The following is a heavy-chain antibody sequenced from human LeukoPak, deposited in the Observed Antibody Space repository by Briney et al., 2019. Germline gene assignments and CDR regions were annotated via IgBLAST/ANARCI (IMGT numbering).Heavy chain of an antibody. J-gene: IGHJ4*02. Sequence: SETLSLTCTVSGGSIKNYYWSWIRQPPGKGLEWIGYIYYSGTTNYNPSLKSRVTISLDTSKNQFSLKLSSVTAADTAVYYCAREASGSYRLDYWGQGTLVTVSS. V-gene: IGHV4-59*12. CDR3: AREASGSYRLDY. D-gene: IGHD1-26*01. CDR1: GGSIKNYY. CDR2: IYYSGTT.